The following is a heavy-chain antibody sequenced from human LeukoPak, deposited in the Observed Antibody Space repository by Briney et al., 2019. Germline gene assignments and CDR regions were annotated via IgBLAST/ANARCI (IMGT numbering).Heavy chain of an antibody. J-gene: IGHJ4*02. CDR3: ARVGGWNYVPRVPYFFGY. V-gene: IGHV3-7*01. CDR2: IKQDGSEK. Sequence: GGSLRLSCAASGFTFSNYWMTWVRQAPGKGLEWVANIKQDGSEKYYVDSVKGRFTISRDNAKNSLYLQMNSLRAEDTAVFYCARVGGWNYVPRVPYFFGYWGQGALVTVSS. D-gene: IGHD1-7*01. CDR1: GFTFSNYW.